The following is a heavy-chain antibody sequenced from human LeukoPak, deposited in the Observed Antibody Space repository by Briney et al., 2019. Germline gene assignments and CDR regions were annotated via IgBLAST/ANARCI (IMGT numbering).Heavy chain of an antibody. D-gene: IGHD6-6*01. CDR3: ARMYSSSSSGDDH. Sequence: ASVKVSCKASGYTFTGYYMHWVRQAPGQGLEWMGRINPNSGGTNYAQKFQGRVTMTRDTSISTAYMELSRLRSDDTAVYYCARMYSSSSSGDDHWGQGTLVTVSS. CDR2: INPNSGGT. J-gene: IGHJ4*02. V-gene: IGHV1-2*06. CDR1: GYTFTGYY.